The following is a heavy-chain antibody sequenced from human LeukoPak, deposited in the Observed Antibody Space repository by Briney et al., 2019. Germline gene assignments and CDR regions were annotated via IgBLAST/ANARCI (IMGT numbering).Heavy chain of an antibody. CDR2: ISSSGSGK. CDR1: GFAFSDYY. Sequence: GGSLRLSCAASGFAFSDYYMSWIRQAPGKGLEWVSYISSSGSGKYYADSVKGRSTVSRDNAKNSLYLQMNNLRDDDTAVYYCARDGGRIRYSSSWRGMDVWGQGTTVTVSS. D-gene: IGHD6-13*01. J-gene: IGHJ6*02. CDR3: ARDGGRIRYSSSWRGMDV. V-gene: IGHV3-11*01.